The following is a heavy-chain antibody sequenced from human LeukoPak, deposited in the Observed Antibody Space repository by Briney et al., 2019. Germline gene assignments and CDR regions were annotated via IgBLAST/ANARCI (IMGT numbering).Heavy chain of an antibody. V-gene: IGHV1-69*05. J-gene: IGHJ4*02. Sequence: GASVKVSCKASGGTFSSYAISWVRQAPGQGLEWMGGIIPIFGTANYAQKFQGRVTITTDESTSTAYMELSSLRSEDTAVYYCARDFNSGCRGGDCYDYFDYWGQGTLVTVSS. CDR3: ARDFNSGCRGGDCYDYFDY. CDR1: GGTFSSYA. CDR2: IIPIFGTA. D-gene: IGHD2-21*02.